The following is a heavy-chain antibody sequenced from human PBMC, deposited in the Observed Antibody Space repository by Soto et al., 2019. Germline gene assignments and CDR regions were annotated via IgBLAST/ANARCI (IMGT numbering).Heavy chain of an antibody. CDR3: AKMAQQLTYNWFDP. CDR2: ISWNSDSL. V-gene: IGHV3-9*01. J-gene: IGHJ5*02. D-gene: IGHD6-13*01. CDR1: GFTFDDYA. Sequence: EVQLVESGGGLVQPGRSLRLSCAASGFTFDDYAMHWIRQAPGKGLEWVSGISWNSDSLAYAESVKGRFTISRDNAKNSLYLQMNSLRAEDTALYYCAKMAQQLTYNWFDPWGQGTLVTVSS.